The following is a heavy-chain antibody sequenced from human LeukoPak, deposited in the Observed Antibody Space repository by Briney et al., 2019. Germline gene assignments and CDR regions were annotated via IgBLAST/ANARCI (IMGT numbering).Heavy chain of an antibody. Sequence: GASVKVSCKASGYTFTMYYIHWVRQAPGQGLEWMGMINPSDGATTYAQRFQGRVTMTRDMSTTTVYMDLRSLRSEDTAVYFCARETGGGLSTDLGGLFASYYTYYYMDVWGRGTTVTVSS. J-gene: IGHJ6*03. CDR3: ARETGGGLSTDLGGLFASYYTYYYMDV. D-gene: IGHD3-16*01. CDR2: INPSDGAT. CDR1: GYTFTMYY. V-gene: IGHV1-46*01.